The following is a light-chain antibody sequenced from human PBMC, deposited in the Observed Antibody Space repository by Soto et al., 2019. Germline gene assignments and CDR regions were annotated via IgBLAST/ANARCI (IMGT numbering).Light chain of an antibody. J-gene: IGKJ1*01. CDR1: QSVITN. CDR3: QQYNNWPLT. V-gene: IGKV3-15*01. Sequence: EIILTQSPATLPVSPGERAALSCRASQSVITNIAWYQQKPGQAPRLLIYGASTRATGIPARFSGSGSGTEFTLTTNSLQSEDFAVYFCQQYNNWPLTFGQGTKVDIK. CDR2: GAS.